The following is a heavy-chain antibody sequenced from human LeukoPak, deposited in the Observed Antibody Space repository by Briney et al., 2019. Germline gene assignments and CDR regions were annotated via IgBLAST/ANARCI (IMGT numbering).Heavy chain of an antibody. V-gene: IGHV4-4*07. CDR3: ARDLLSSGWYEGYYGMDV. CDR1: GGSISSYY. D-gene: IGHD6-19*01. CDR2: IFTSGST. Sequence: SETLSLTCNVSGGSISSYYWSWIRQPAGKGLEWIGQIFTSGSTKYNPSLKSRVGMSIDTSKNQFSLKLSSVTAADTAVYYCARDLLSSGWYEGYYGMDVWGQGTTVTVSS. J-gene: IGHJ6*02.